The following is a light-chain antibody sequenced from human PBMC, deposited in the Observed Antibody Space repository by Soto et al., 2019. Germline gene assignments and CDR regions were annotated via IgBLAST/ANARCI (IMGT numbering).Light chain of an antibody. Sequence: ALTQPASVSGSRGQSITISCTGTSSDVGGYNFVSWYQQHPGRAPKLIIYDVSDRPSGVSNRFSGSKSGDTASLTISGLQADDEADYYCSSYSRSSIPVFGTGTKVTVL. CDR3: SSYSRSSIPV. CDR2: DVS. V-gene: IGLV2-14*03. CDR1: SSDVGGYNF. J-gene: IGLJ1*01.